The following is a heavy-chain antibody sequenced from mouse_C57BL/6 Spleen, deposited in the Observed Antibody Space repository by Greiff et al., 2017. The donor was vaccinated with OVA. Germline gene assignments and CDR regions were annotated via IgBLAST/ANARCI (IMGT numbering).Heavy chain of an antibody. CDR2: IDPEDGDT. V-gene: IGHV14-1*01. CDR1: GFNIKDYY. Sequence: VQLQQSGAELVRPGASVKLSCTASGFNIKDYYMHWVKQRPEQGLEWIGRIDPEDGDTEYAPKFQGKDTMTADTSSNSVYLQLSSLTSEDTAVYYCTTKRDAMDYWGQGTSVTVSA. CDR3: TTKRDAMDY. J-gene: IGHJ4*01.